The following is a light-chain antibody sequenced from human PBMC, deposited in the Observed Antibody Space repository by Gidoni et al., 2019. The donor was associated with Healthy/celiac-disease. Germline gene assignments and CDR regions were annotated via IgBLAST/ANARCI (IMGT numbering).Light chain of an antibody. Sequence: AIRMTQYPSSFSASTGDRVTITCRASQGISSYLAWYQQKPGKALKLLIYAASTLQSGVPSRFSGSGSGTDFTLTISCLQSEDFATYYCQQYYSYPQTFGQGTKVEIK. J-gene: IGKJ1*01. CDR1: QGISSY. CDR3: QQYYSYPQT. V-gene: IGKV1-8*01. CDR2: AAS.